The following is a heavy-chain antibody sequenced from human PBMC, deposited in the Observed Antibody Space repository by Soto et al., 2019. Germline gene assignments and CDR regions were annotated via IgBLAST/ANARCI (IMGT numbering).Heavy chain of an antibody. CDR1: GGTFSSYT. V-gene: IGHV1-69*02. D-gene: IGHD3-10*01. CDR2: IIPILGIA. CDR3: ARVEGSGQGSPKYGSGSYYRDY. Sequence: QVQLVQSGAEVKKPGSSVKVSCKASGGTFSSYTISWVRQAPGQGLEWMGRIIPILGIANYAQKFQGRVTITADKSTSTAYMELSSLRSEDTAVYYCARVEGSGQGSPKYGSGSYYRDYWGQGTMVTVSS. J-gene: IGHJ4*02.